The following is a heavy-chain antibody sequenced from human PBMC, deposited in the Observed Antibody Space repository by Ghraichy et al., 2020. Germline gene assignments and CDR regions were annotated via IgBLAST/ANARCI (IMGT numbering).Heavy chain of an antibody. J-gene: IGHJ4*02. V-gene: IGHV3-30*18. CDR3: AKPRRGDYYDSSGPLGY. D-gene: IGHD3-22*01. Sequence: GRSLRLSCAASGFTFSSYGMHWVRQAPGKGLEWVAVISYDGSNKYYADSVKGRFTISRDNSKNTLYLQMNSLRAEDTAVYYCAKPRRGDYYDSSGPLGYWGQGTLVTVSS. CDR1: GFTFSSYG. CDR2: ISYDGSNK.